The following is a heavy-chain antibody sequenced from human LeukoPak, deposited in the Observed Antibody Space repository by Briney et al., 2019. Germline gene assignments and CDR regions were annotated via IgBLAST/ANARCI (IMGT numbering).Heavy chain of an antibody. CDR1: GYTFTGYY. D-gene: IGHD5-24*01. V-gene: IGHV1-2*02. CDR3: ARDGDYRDGYNLPLFDY. J-gene: IGHJ4*02. CDR2: INPNSGGT. Sequence: GASVKVSCKASGYTFTGYYMHWVRQAPGQGREWMGWINPNSGGTNYAQKFQGRVTMTRDTSISTAYMELSRLRSADTAVYYCARDGDYRDGYNLPLFDYWGQGTLVAVSS.